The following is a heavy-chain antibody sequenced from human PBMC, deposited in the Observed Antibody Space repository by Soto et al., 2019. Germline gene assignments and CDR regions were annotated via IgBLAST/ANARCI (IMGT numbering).Heavy chain of an antibody. Sequence: PGESLKISCKGSGYSFTSYWIGWVRQMPGKGLEWMGIIYPGDSDTRYSPSFQGQVTISADKSISTAYLQWSSLKASDTAMYYCARTGIAAATGSSNWFDPWGQGTLVTVSS. V-gene: IGHV5-51*01. CDR3: ARTGIAAATGSSNWFDP. CDR1: GYSFTSYW. J-gene: IGHJ5*02. D-gene: IGHD6-13*01. CDR2: IYPGDSDT.